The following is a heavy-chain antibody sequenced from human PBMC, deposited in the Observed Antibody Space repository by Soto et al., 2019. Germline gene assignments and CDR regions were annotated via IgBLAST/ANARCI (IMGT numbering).Heavy chain of an antibody. D-gene: IGHD2-2*01. CDR3: ARESNNYQDFFPN. V-gene: IGHV1-3*01. J-gene: IGHJ4*02. Sequence: ASVKVSCKTSGYPFPSFEVHWIRQAPGQRPEWMGGISNAGSGNTKYSQKFQDRLTITGDKRATTVYMALSSLTSEDTATYYCARESNNYQDFFPNWGEGTQVTVSS. CDR2: ISNAGSGNT. CDR1: GYPFPSFE.